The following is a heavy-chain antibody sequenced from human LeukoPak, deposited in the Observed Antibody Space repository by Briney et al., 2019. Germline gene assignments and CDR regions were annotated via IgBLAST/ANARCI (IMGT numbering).Heavy chain of an antibody. CDR3: ARRGSGKTFYYMDV. V-gene: IGHV3-21*01. J-gene: IGHJ6*03. CDR1: GFTFTSYT. Sequence: PGGSLRLSCAASGFTFTSYTMNWVRQAPGKWLEWVSSVSSSSTYIYYADSVKGRFTISRDNAKTSLSLQMNSLRAEDTAVYFCARRGSGKTFYYMDVWGKGTTVTVSS. D-gene: IGHD3-10*01. CDR2: VSSSSTYI.